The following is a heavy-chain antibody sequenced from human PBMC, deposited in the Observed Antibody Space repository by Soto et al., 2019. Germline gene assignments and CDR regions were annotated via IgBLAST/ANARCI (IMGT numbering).Heavy chain of an antibody. CDR3: ARDLYEERLGVYGMDV. CDR2: IIPTFGTA. CDR1: GGTFSSYA. J-gene: IGHJ6*02. Sequence: SVKVSCKASGGTFSSYAISWVRQAPGQGLEWMGGIIPTFGTANYAQKFQGRVTITADESTSTAYMELSSLRSEDTAVYYCARDLYEERLGVYGMDVWGQGTTVTVS. D-gene: IGHD1-1*01. V-gene: IGHV1-69*13.